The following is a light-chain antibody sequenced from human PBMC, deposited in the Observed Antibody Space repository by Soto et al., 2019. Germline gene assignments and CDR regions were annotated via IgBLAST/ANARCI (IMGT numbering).Light chain of an antibody. J-gene: IGKJ1*01. CDR1: QGIRND. V-gene: IGKV1-6*01. CDR3: LQDGET. Sequence: AIQMTQSPSSLYASVGDRVTITCRASQGIRNDLGWYQQKPGKAPKLLIYAASSLQSGVPSRFSGSGSGTDFTLTISSLQPEDFATYYCLQDGETFGQGTKVDIK. CDR2: AAS.